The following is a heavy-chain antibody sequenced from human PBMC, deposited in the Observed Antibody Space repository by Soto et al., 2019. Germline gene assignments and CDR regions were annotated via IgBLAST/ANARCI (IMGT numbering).Heavy chain of an antibody. CDR1: GFSFSTYH. V-gene: IGHV3-7*03. J-gene: IGHJ4*02. CDR2: IKNDGSEQ. CDR3: SRENWFQDY. Sequence: PGGCLRLSCAAAGFSFSTYHMTWVRQAPGKGLEWVASIKNDGSEQYYVDSVKGRFTISRDNAKNSLYLQMNSLRAGDTALYYCSRENWFQDYWGQGTRVTVSS. D-gene: IGHD3-10*01.